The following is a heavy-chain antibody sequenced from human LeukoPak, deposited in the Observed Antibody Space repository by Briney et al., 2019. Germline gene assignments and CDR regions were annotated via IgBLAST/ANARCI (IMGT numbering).Heavy chain of an antibody. CDR1: GFTFINYG. D-gene: IGHD6-19*01. Sequence: KPGGSLRLSCAASGFTFINYGMTWVRQAPGKGLEWVSSISSSSSYIYYAVSVKGRLTISRDNAKNSLYLYMNSLRAEDTAVYYCARDGRGAVASDYWGQGTLLTVSS. J-gene: IGHJ4*02. CDR2: ISSSSSYI. CDR3: ARDGRGAVASDY. V-gene: IGHV3-21*01.